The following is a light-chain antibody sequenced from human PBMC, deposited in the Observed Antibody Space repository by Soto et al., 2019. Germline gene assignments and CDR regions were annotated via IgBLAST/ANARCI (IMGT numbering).Light chain of an antibody. CDR1: SXNIGNSY. V-gene: IGLV1-51*01. Sequence: QSVLTQPRSVSAAPGQKVTISCSGSSXNIGNSYVSWYQQLPGTAPKLLIYDNNKRPSGIPDRFSGSKSGTSATLGITGLQTGDEADYYCGTWDSSLSAYVFGTGTKAILL. CDR2: DNN. J-gene: IGLJ1*01. CDR3: GTWDSSLSAYV.